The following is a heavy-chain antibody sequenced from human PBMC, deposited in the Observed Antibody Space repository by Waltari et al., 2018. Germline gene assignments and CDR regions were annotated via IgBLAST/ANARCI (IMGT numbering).Heavy chain of an antibody. CDR2: LYYSGRP. V-gene: IGHV4-30-4*08. Sequence: QVQLQESGPGLVKPSQTLSLTCTVSGGSISSGDYYWSWIRQPPGKGLEWIGYLYYSGRPYYNPSLKSRVTISVDTSKNQFSLKLSSVTAADTAVYYCAREGHDYSNHPWFDPWGQGTLVTVSS. D-gene: IGHD4-4*01. J-gene: IGHJ5*02. CDR1: GGSISSGDYY. CDR3: AREGHDYSNHPWFDP.